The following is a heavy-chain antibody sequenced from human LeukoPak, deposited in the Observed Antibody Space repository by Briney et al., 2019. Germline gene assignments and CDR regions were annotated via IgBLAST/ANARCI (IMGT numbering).Heavy chain of an antibody. CDR1: GGSISTNNW. Sequence: SETLSLTCAVSGGSISTNNWWSWVRQPPGRGLEWIADIYHTGSTNYSPSLKSRVTISVDKSKNQFFLTLNSVTAADTAVYYCGRLMAGLDWGQGTLVTVSS. V-gene: IGHV4-4*02. J-gene: IGHJ4*02. CDR3: GRLMAGLD. D-gene: IGHD6-19*01. CDR2: IYHTGST.